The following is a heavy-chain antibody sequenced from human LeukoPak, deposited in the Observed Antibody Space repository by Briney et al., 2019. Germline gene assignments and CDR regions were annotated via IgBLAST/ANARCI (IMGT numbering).Heavy chain of an antibody. D-gene: IGHD5-18*01. CDR2: INPNSGGT. Sequence: HVASVKVSCKASGYTFTGYYMHWVRQAPGQGLEWMGWINPNSGGTNYAQKFQGRVTMTRDTSISTAYMELSRLRSDDTAVYYCARGWIQLWSQDYYGMDVWGQGTTVTVSS. CDR1: GYTFTGYY. CDR3: ARGWIQLWSQDYYGMDV. J-gene: IGHJ6*02. V-gene: IGHV1-2*02.